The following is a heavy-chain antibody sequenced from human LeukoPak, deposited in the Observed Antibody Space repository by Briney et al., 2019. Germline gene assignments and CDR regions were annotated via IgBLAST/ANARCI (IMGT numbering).Heavy chain of an antibody. J-gene: IGHJ4*02. D-gene: IGHD1-7*01. CDR1: GYTFTDYY. Sequence: ASVEVSCKASGYTFTDYYMHWVRQAPGQGLEWMGWINPNSGGTNYAQKFQGRVTMTRDTSISTAYMELSRLRSDDTAMYYCAMNWNYNYWGQGTLVTVSS. CDR2: INPNSGGT. CDR3: AMNWNYNY. V-gene: IGHV1-2*02.